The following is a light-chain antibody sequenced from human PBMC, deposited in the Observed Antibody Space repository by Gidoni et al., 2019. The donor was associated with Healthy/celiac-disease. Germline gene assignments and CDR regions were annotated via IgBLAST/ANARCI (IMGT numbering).Light chain of an antibody. V-gene: IGKV3-15*01. CDR3: QQYNNWPRRT. CDR2: GTS. Sequence: EIVMSQSPATPSVSPGERATLSCRARQCVSSNFAWYQQKPGQAPRLPIYGTSTRDTGIPARFSGSGSGTEFTLTISSLQSEDFAVYYCQQYNNWPRRTFGKGTKLEIK. CDR1: QCVSSN. J-gene: IGKJ2*01.